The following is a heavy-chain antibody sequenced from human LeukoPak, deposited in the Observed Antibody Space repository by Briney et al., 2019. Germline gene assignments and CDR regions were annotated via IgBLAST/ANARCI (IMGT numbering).Heavy chain of an antibody. Sequence: GSLRLSCAAAGFTVSSNYMSWIRQPPGKGLEWIGYIYYSGSTNYNPSLKRRVTISVDTPKNQFSLKLSSVTAADTAVYYCARLPLRSHFDYWGQGTLVTVSS. CDR1: GFTVSSNY. CDR2: IYYSGST. CDR3: ARLPLRSHFDY. J-gene: IGHJ4*02. V-gene: IGHV4-59*08.